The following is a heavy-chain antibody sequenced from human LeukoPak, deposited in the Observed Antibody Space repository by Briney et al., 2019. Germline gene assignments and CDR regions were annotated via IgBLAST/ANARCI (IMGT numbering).Heavy chain of an antibody. Sequence: GGSLRLSCAASGFILSNYAMSWVRQAPGKGLEWVSSISAGGGGSYYADSVKGRFTISRDNSKNTLYLQMNSLRAEDTAVYYCAKEAVRKFDFNYWGQGTLVTVSS. D-gene: IGHD1-14*01. CDR3: AKEAVRKFDFNY. V-gene: IGHV3-23*01. CDR2: ISAGGGGS. J-gene: IGHJ4*02. CDR1: GFILSNYA.